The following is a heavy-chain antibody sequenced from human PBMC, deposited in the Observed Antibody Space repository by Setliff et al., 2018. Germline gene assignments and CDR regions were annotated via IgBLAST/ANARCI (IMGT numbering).Heavy chain of an antibody. D-gene: IGHD6-13*01. CDR3: ARHTHATYSSSFDY. V-gene: IGHV4-61*09. CDR2: IYTSWST. CDR1: DDSISSRRYY. J-gene: IGHJ4*02. Sequence: TLSLTCTVSDDSISSRRYYWGWFRQPAGKELEWIGQIYTSWSTNYNPSLKSRVTISLDTSKNQFSLSLTSVTAADTAVYYCARHTHATYSSSFDYWGQGTLVTVSS.